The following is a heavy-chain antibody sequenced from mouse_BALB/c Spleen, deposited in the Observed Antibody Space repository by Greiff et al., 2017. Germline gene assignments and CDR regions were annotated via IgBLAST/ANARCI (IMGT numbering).Heavy chain of an antibody. Sequence: EVHLVESGGGLVQPGGSRKLSCAASGFTFSSFGMHWVRQAPEKGLEWVAYISSGSSTIYYADTVKGRFTISRDNPKNTLFLQMTSLRSEDTAMYYCARGEVWFAYWGQGTLVTVSA. J-gene: IGHJ3*01. V-gene: IGHV5-17*02. CDR1: GFTFSSFG. CDR2: ISSGSSTI. CDR3: ARGEVWFAY.